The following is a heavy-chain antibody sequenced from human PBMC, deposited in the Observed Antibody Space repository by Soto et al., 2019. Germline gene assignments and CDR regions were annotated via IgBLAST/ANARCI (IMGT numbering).Heavy chain of an antibody. CDR3: ATEFYSNGYNY. CDR2: IYYSGST. V-gene: IGHV4-59*12. J-gene: IGHJ4*02. Sequence: SETLSLTCTVSGGSISSYYWSWIRQPPGKGLEWIGYIYYSGSTNYNPSLKSRVTISVDTSKNQFSLKLSSVITEDTAVYYCATEFYSNGYNYWGLGTLVTVSS. D-gene: IGHD3-22*01. CDR1: GGSISSYY.